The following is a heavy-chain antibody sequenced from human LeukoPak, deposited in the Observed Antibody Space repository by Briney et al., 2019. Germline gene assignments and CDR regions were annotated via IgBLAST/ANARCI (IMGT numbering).Heavy chain of an antibody. V-gene: IGHV1-3*01. Sequence: RASVKVSCKASGYTFTSYAMHWVRQAPGQRLEWMGWINAGNGNTKYSQKFQGRVTITRDTSASTAYMELSSLRSEDTAVYYCARSGDYGWYFDYWGQGTLVTVSS. CDR2: INAGNGNT. CDR3: ARSGDYGWYFDY. J-gene: IGHJ4*02. D-gene: IGHD4-17*01. CDR1: GYTFTSYA.